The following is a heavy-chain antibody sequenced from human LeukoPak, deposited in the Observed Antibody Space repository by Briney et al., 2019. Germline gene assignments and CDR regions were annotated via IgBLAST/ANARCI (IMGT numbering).Heavy chain of an antibody. V-gene: IGHV4-31*03. Sequence: PSQTLSLTCTVSGGSILSGGYYWNWIRQHPGKGLEWIGYIYYIGSTQYSGSTQYNPSLKSRVTMSADTSKNQFSLKLTSVTAADTAVYYCARDHGGNSAFDYWGQGTLVTVSS. D-gene: IGHD4-23*01. CDR1: GGSILSGGYY. CDR2: IYYIGSTQYSGST. CDR3: ARDHGGNSAFDY. J-gene: IGHJ4*02.